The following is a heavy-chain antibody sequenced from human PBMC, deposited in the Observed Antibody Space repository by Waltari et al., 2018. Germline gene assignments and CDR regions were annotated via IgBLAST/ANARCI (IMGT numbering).Heavy chain of an antibody. J-gene: IGHJ4*02. V-gene: IGHV3-21*01. CDR1: GFSFSRYS. CDR2: ISSSTTYI. CDR3: VSGGWGFYFDY. Sequence: EVQLVESRGGLVQPGGSLRLSCGASGFSFSRYSMNWVRQAPGKGLEWVSSISSSTTYIHYADSVKGRFTISRDNAKNSLYLQMNSLRVEDTAVYYCVSGGWGFYFDYWGQGTVVTVSS. D-gene: IGHD7-27*01.